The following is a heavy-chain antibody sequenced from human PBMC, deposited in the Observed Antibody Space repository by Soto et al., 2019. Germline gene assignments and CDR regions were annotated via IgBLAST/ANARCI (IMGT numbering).Heavy chain of an antibody. D-gene: IGHD3-16*01. V-gene: IGHV4-59*01. CDR1: GGSISSYY. Sequence: QVQLQESGPGLVKPSETLSLTCTVSGGSISSYYWSWIRQPPGKGLEWVGYIYYSGSTNSHPSLKSRVTISVDTSKHQFSLKLSSVTAADTAVYYCERGGAPDNLCDPWGQGTLVTVSS. CDR2: IYYSGST. CDR3: ERGGAPDNLCDP. J-gene: IGHJ5*02.